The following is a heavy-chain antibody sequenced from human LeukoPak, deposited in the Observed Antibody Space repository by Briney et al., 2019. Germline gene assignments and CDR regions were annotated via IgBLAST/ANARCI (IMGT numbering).Heavy chain of an antibody. V-gene: IGHV4-39*01. J-gene: IGHJ5*02. CDR3: ARLRIDFWSGYLNWFDP. D-gene: IGHD3-3*01. Sequence: PSETLSFTCTVSGGSISSSSYYWGWIRQPPGRGLEWIGSIYYSGSTYYNPSLKSRVTISVDTSKNQYSLKLSSVTAADTAVYYCARLRIDFWSGYLNWFDPWGQGTLVTVSS. CDR1: GGSISSSSYY. CDR2: IYYSGST.